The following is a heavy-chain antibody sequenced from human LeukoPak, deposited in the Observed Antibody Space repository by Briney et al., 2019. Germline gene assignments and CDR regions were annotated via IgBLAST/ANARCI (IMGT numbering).Heavy chain of an antibody. CDR1: GFTFSSYG. CDR2: ISYDGSNK. CDR3: AKDLGVRYFDWLIPGSDY. V-gene: IGHV3-30*18. Sequence: GRSLRLSCAASGFTFSSYGMHWVRQAPGKGLEWVAVISYDGSNKHYADSVKGRFTISRDNSKNTLYLQMNSLRAEDTAVYYCAKDLGVRYFDWLIPGSDYWGQGTLVTVSS. D-gene: IGHD3-9*01. J-gene: IGHJ4*02.